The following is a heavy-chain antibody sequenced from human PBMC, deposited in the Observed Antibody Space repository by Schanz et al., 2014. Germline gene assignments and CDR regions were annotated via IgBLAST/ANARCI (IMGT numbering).Heavy chain of an antibody. J-gene: IGHJ4*02. V-gene: IGHV1-8*02. CDR3: TKERTFGR. CDR1: GYTFTSYD. D-gene: IGHD3-10*01. CDR2: MNSKTGNT. Sequence: VQLVESGAEVTKPGASVKVSCEASGYTFTSYDINWVRQATGQGLEWMGWMNSKTGNTGYTQRFQGRVTMTRNTSITTAYVELSSLRAGDTAVYCCTKERTFGRWGQGTLVTVSS.